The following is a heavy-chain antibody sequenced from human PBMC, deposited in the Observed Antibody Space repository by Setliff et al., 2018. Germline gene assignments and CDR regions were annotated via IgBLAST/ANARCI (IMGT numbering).Heavy chain of an antibody. CDR1: GFTFSSYA. Sequence: LRLSCATSGFTFSSYAMDWVRQAPGKGLGWVGRSRNKGNSYSTEYAASVKGRFTISRDDSKNSLYLQMNSLKTEDTAVYYCTRARDRSGYWDFDYWGQGTLVTVSS. CDR3: TRARDRSGYWDFDY. D-gene: IGHD3-3*01. CDR2: SRNKGNSYST. J-gene: IGHJ4*02. V-gene: IGHV3-72*01.